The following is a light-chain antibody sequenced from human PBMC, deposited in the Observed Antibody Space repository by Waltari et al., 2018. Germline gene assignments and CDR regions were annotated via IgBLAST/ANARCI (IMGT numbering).Light chain of an antibody. J-gene: IGKJ1*01. Sequence: DIQTNQSPSSLSASVGVRITITCRASQSISTYLNWYQQKPGKAPKLLIYAASSLKSGVSSRFSGSGSGTDFTLTISSLQPEDFAIYFCQQSHGTFGQGTKVEIK. V-gene: IGKV1-39*01. CDR1: QSISTY. CDR2: AAS. CDR3: QQSHGT.